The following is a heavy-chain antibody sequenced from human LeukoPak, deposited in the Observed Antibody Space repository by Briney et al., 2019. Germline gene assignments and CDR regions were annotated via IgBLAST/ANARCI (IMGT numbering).Heavy chain of an antibody. V-gene: IGHV4-34*01. D-gene: IGHD6-13*01. CDR3: ARRSWYGTHYYMDV. J-gene: IGHJ6*03. CDR1: GGSFSGYY. CDR2: INHSGST. Sequence: PSETLSLTCAVYGGSFSGYYWSWIRQPPGKGLEWIGEINHSGSTNYNPSLKSRVTISVDTSKNQFSLKLSSVTAADTAVYYCARRSWYGTHYYMDVWGKGTTVTVSS.